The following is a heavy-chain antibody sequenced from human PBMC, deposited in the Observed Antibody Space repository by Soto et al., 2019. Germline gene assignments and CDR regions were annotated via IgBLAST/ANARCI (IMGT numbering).Heavy chain of an antibody. V-gene: IGHV3-23*01. CDR3: AKMSLHYVWGSYRLYFDY. CDR1: GFTFSSYA. J-gene: IGHJ4*02. D-gene: IGHD3-16*02. Sequence: GGSLRLSCAASGFTFSSYAMSWVRQAPGKGLEWVSAISGSGGSTYYADSVKGRFTISRDNSKNTLYLQMNSLRAEDTAVYYCAKMSLHYVWGSYRLYFDYWGQGTLVTVSS. CDR2: ISGSGGST.